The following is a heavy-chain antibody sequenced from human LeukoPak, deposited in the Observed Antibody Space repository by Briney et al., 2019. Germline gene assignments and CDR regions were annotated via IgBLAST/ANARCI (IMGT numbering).Heavy chain of an antibody. CDR3: ARRRMSIAARPSTRWFDP. D-gene: IGHD6-6*01. Sequence: PSETLSLTCAVYGGSFSGYYWSWIRQPPGKGLEWIGEINHSGSTNYNPSLKSRVTISVDTSKNQFSLKLSSVTAADTAVYYCARRRMSIAARPSTRWFDPWGQGTLVTVPS. J-gene: IGHJ5*02. V-gene: IGHV4-34*01. CDR2: INHSGST. CDR1: GGSFSGYY.